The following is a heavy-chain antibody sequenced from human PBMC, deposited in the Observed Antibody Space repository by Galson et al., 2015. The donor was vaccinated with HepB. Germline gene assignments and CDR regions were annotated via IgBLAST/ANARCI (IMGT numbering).Heavy chain of an antibody. D-gene: IGHD3-10*01. CDR3: ARDQGRNWYFDL. Sequence: TLSLTCDVSGGSISSGGYSWSWIRQPPGKALEWIGHIYHSGTTYYNPSLKSRVSISVERSKNQYSLRLSSVTAADTAIYYCARDQGRNWYFDLWGRGTLVTVSS. V-gene: IGHV4-30-2*01. CDR1: GGSISSGGYS. CDR2: IYHSGTT. J-gene: IGHJ2*01.